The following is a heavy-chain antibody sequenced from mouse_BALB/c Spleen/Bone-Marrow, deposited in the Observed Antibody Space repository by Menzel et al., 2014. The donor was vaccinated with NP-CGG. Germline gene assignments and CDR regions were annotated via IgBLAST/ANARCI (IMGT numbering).Heavy chain of an antibody. V-gene: IGHV3-8*02. J-gene: IGHJ2*01. D-gene: IGHD4-1*01. CDR2: INHSGST. Sequence: VQLKESGPSLVKPSQTLSLTCSVTGDSITSGYWNWIRKFPGNKLEYMRYINHSGSTYYNPSLKSRISITRDTSKNQFYQQLNSVTTEDTATYYCARYPLGRGYFDYWGQGTTLTVSS. CDR3: ARYPLGRGYFDY. CDR1: GDSITSGY.